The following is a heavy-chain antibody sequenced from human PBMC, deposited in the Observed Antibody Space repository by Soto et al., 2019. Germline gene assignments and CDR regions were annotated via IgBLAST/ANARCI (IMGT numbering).Heavy chain of an antibody. V-gene: IGHV4-31*03. CDR1: CGSINSGGYY. Sequence: PSETLSLTCTVSCGSINSGGYYWSWIRQHPGKGLEWIGYIYYTGNTYYNPSLKSRVTISVDTSKNQFSLKLSSVTAADTAVYYCARGPYSNYVVDYWGQGTLVTVSS. CDR3: ARGPYSNYVVDY. D-gene: IGHD4-4*01. J-gene: IGHJ4*02. CDR2: IYYTGNT.